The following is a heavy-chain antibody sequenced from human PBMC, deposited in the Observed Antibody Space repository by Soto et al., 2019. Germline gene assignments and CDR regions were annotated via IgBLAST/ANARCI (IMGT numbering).Heavy chain of an antibody. V-gene: IGHV4-31*03. Sequence: SETLSLTCTVSGGSISSGGYYWSWIRQHPGKGLEWIGYIYYSGSTYYNPSLKSRVTISVDTSKNQFSLKLSSVTAADTAVYYCARYRYVPRRNWFDPWGQGTLVTVSS. CDR2: IYYSGST. CDR1: GGSISSGGYY. CDR3: ARYRYVPRRNWFDP. D-gene: IGHD5-18*01. J-gene: IGHJ5*02.